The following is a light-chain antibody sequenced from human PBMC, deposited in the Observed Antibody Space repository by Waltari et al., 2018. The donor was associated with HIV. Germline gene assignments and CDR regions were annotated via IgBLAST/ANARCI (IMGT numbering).Light chain of an antibody. CDR2: DVS. J-gene: IGLJ2*01. CDR1: SSDVGGYNY. CDR3: CSYAGTYTL. V-gene: IGLV2-11*01. Sequence: QSALTQPRSVSGSPGQSVTISCTGTSSDVGGYNYVSWYQQHPGKAPKLMIYDVSQRPSGVPDRFSGSKSGNTASLTISGLQAEDEGDYYCCSYAGTYTLFGGGSKLTVL.